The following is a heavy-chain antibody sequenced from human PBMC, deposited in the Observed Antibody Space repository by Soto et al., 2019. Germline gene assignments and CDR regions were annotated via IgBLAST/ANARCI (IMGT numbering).Heavy chain of an antibody. J-gene: IGHJ4*02. CDR3: VREAITAMVFDY. V-gene: IGHV3-11*01. CDR2: INPTISTI. D-gene: IGHD5-18*01. Sequence: GGSLRLSCAASGFTFSDYYMSWIRQAPGKGLEWVSFINPTISTIYYADSVKGRFTISRDNAKNSLYLQMNSLRAEDTAVYYCVREAITAMVFDYWGQGALVTVSS. CDR1: GFTFSDYY.